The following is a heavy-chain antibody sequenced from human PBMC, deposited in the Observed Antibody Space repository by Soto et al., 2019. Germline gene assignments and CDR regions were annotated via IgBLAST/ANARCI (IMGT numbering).Heavy chain of an antibody. V-gene: IGHV3-9*01. CDR1: GFTFDDYA. D-gene: IGHD3-10*01. CDR2: ISWNGASI. Sequence: VQLVESGGGLVQPGRSLRLSCAASGFTFDDYAIHWVRQAPGRGLEWVAGISWNGASIGYADSVKGRFTISRDNAKNSLHLQMNSLRSEDTALYYCANLPLYGSGFDCWGQVTLVTVSS. CDR3: ANLPLYGSGFDC. J-gene: IGHJ4*02.